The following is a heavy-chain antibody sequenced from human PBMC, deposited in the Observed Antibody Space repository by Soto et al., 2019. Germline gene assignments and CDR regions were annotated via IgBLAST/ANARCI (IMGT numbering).Heavy chain of an antibody. V-gene: IGHV4-34*01. D-gene: IGHD6-19*01. CDR3: ARVCRSRGCRRDY. CDR2: INHSGST. CDR1: GGSFSGYY. J-gene: IGHJ4*02. Sequence: QVQLQQWGAGLLKPSETLSLTCAVYGGSFSGYYWSWIRQPPGKGLEWIGEINHSGSTNYNPSLTRRVTLSVDTTQNQFSLKVGDVTAADTAVYYCARVCRSRGCRRDYWGQGTLVTVSS.